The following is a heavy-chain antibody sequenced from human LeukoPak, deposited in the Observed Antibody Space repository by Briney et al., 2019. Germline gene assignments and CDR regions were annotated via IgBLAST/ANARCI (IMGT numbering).Heavy chain of an antibody. V-gene: IGHV3-48*04. Sequence: GGSLRLSCAASGFTFSSYSMNWVRQAPGKGLEWVSYISSSSSTIYYADSVKGRFTISRDNAKNSLYLQMNSLRAEDTAVYYCARDHGWHDYWGRGTLVTVSS. CDR2: ISSSSSTI. D-gene: IGHD2-15*01. J-gene: IGHJ4*02. CDR3: ARDHGWHDY. CDR1: GFTFSSYS.